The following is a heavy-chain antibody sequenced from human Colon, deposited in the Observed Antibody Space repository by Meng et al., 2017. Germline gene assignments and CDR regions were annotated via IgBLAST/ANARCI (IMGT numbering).Heavy chain of an antibody. D-gene: IGHD6-19*01. CDR1: GYTFTTYG. CDR3: ARGSSGWFMEYFQH. CDR2: ISTYNGDT. Sequence: ASVKVSCKASGYTFTTYGISWVRQAPGQGLEWMGWISTYNGDTKYAQKLEDRVTMTTDTSTSTAYMELRSLRSDDAAVYYCARGSSGWFMEYFQHWGQGTLVTVSS. J-gene: IGHJ1*01. V-gene: IGHV1-18*01.